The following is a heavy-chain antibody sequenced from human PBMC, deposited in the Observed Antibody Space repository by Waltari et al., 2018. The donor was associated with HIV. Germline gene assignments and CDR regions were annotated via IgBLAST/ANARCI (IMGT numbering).Heavy chain of an antibody. CDR1: GYTFTSFY. Sequence: QVQLVQSGAEVKKPGASVKVSCKASGYTFTSFYMHWVRQAPGQGLEWMGMINPSGGSTTYAEKVQDRVTMTRDTSTRTVYMELSSLTSEDTAVYYCARVRRAVGASIDYFDYWGQG. D-gene: IGHD1-26*01. CDR2: INPSGGST. CDR3: ARVRRAVGASIDYFDY. V-gene: IGHV1-46*01. J-gene: IGHJ4*02.